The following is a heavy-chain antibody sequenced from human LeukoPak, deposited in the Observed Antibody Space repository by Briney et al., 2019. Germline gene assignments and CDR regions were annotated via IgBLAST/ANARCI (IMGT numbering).Heavy chain of an antibody. CDR2: ISGSGSTI. D-gene: IGHD2-15*01. CDR3: ARVHCSGGSCYSSVLYYYYGMDV. V-gene: IGHV3-11*01. CDR1: GFTFSDYY. Sequence: GGSLRLSCAASGFTFSDYYMSWIRQAPGKGLEWVSYISGSGSTIYYADSVKGRFTISRDNAKNSLYLQMNSLRAEDTAVYYCARVHCSGGSCYSSVLYYYYGMDVWGQGTTVTVSS. J-gene: IGHJ6*02.